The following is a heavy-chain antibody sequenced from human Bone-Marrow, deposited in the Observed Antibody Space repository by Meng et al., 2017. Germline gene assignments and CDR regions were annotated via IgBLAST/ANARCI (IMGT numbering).Heavy chain of an antibody. CDR1: SGSINSYF. V-gene: IGHV4-59*01. CDR3: ARAIATRPDVFDY. CDR2: ISYSGST. Sequence: HVQLQEAGPGLVKPSETLSLTCTVSSGSINSYFWSWIRQPPGKGPEWIGYISYSGSTNYNPSLKSRVTMSVDTSKNQFSLKLSSVTAADTAVYYCARAIATRPDVFDYWGQGTLVTVSS. D-gene: IGHD6-6*01. J-gene: IGHJ4*02.